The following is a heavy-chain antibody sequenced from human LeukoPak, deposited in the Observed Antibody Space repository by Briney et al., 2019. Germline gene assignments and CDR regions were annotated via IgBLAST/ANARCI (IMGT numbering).Heavy chain of an antibody. CDR1: GFTFRSYS. CDR2: ISTSSSYI. J-gene: IGHJ4*02. Sequence: GGSLRLSCAASGFTFRSYSMNWVRQAPGKGLEWVSSISTSSSYIYYADSVKGRFTISKDNAKNSLYLQITSPREKDTAVYYCAREHREGRDGQAHRDNWGQGTLVTVSS. D-gene: IGHD5-24*01. V-gene: IGHV3-21*01. CDR3: AREHREGRDGQAHRDN.